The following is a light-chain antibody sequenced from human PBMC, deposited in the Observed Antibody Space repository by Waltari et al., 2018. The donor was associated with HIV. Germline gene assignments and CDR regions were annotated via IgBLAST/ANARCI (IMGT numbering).Light chain of an antibody. CDR1: ESIYPY. V-gene: IGKV1-39*01. Sequence: DIHLSQSPSSLFASVGDSVTITCRASESIYPYLNWFQHTPKKAPKLIISAASNLEGGVPSRFRGRGSGAVFTLTISSLQLGDFATYYCQQSRTTPLTFGGGTRVE. CDR3: QQSRTTPLT. J-gene: IGKJ4*02. CDR2: AAS.